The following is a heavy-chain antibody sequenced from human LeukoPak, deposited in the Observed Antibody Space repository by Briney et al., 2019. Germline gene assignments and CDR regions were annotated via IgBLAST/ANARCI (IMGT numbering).Heavy chain of an antibody. V-gene: IGHV3-13*01. CDR3: ARGRYCSGGSCYGVIDY. Sequence: GGSLRLSCSASGFTFSSYDMHWVRQATGKGLEWVSAIGTAGDTYYPGSVKGRFTISRENAKNSLYLQMNSLRAGDTAVYYCARGRYCSGGSCYGVIDYWGQGTLVTVSS. CDR1: GFTFSSYD. J-gene: IGHJ4*02. D-gene: IGHD2-15*01. CDR2: IGTAGDT.